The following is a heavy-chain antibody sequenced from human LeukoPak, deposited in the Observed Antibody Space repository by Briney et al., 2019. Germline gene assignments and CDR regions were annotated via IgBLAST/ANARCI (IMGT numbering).Heavy chain of an antibody. CDR2: ISASGSNI. CDR1: GFPLSSYS. J-gene: IGHJ4*02. CDR3: ARVKGSYFDY. Sequence: RGSLRLSCAASGFPLSSYSINWFRQAPGKGLEWVAYISASGSNIYYVDSVKGRFTVSRDNPKSSLFLQMNSPRAEHTAVYYCARVKGSYFDYWGQGALVTVSS. D-gene: IGHD2-15*01. V-gene: IGHV3-48*01.